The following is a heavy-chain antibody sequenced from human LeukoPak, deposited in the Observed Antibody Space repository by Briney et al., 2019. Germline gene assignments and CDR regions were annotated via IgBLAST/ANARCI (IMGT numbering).Heavy chain of an antibody. CDR2: ISAYNGNT. CDR1: GYTFTSYG. Sequence: GPSVKVSCKASGYTFTSYGISWVRQAPGQGLEWMGWISAYNGNTNYAQKLQGRVTMTTDTSTSTAYMELRSLRSDDTAVYYCAREIAARYTTNYYMDVWGKGTTVTVSS. CDR3: AREIAARYTTNYYMDV. V-gene: IGHV1-18*01. J-gene: IGHJ6*03. D-gene: IGHD6-6*01.